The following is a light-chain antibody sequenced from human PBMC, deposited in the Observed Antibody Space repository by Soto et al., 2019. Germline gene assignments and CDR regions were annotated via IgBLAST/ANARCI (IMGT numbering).Light chain of an antibody. CDR2: EVS. Sequence: QSALTQPPSASGSPGQSVTISCTGTSSDVGGYSYVSWYQQHPGKAPKLMIYEVSKRPSGVPDRFSGSKSGNTASLTVSGLQAEDEADYYCSSYAGSNNLFGGGTKLTVL. CDR1: SSDVGGYSY. J-gene: IGLJ2*01. CDR3: SSYAGSNNL. V-gene: IGLV2-8*01.